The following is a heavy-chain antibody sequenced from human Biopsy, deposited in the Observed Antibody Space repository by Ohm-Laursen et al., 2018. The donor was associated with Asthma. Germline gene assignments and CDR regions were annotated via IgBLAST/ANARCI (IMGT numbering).Heavy chain of an antibody. D-gene: IGHD4-17*01. J-gene: IGHJ6*02. CDR3: AVLASYGDVGFGIDV. CDR2: VFYSGTT. Sequence: SQTLSLTCTVPGAYIDTPDYHWPWIRQSPGKGLEWIGFVFYSGTTHYSPSLESRLYISIDTARKEFSMRLRSLTAADTAVYFCAVLASYGDVGFGIDVWGPGTTVSV. V-gene: IGHV4-30-4*01. CDR1: GAYIDTPDYH.